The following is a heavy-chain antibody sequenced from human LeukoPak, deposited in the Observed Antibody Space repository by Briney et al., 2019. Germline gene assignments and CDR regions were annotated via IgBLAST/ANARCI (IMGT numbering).Heavy chain of an antibody. V-gene: IGHV3-23*01. J-gene: IGHJ4*02. CDR1: GFTFSSYA. D-gene: IGHD2-15*01. CDR3: AKGNNGCYDS. Sequence: PGRSLRLSCAASGFTFSSYAMSWVRQAPGKGLEWVSSISGNGGYTYHADSVKGRFTISRDNSKNTLYMQMNSLRAEDTAVYYCAKGNNGCYDSWGQETLVTVSS. CDR2: ISGNGGYT.